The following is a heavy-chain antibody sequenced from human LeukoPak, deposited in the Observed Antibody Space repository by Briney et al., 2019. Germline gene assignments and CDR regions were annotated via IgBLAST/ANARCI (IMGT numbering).Heavy chain of an antibody. CDR3: AKVVVPDGMDV. CDR2: ISGSGGGT. CDR1: GFTFSSYA. Sequence: PGGSLRLSCAASGFTFSSYAMTWVRQAPGKGLEWVSGISGSGGGTYYADSVKGRFTISRDNSKNTPYLQMYSLRAEDTAVYYCAKVVVPDGMDVWGQGTTVTVS. J-gene: IGHJ6*02. D-gene: IGHD2-15*01. V-gene: IGHV3-23*01.